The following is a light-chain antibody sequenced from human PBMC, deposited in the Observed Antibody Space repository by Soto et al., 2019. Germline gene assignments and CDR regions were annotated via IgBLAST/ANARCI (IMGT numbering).Light chain of an antibody. V-gene: IGKV1-39*01. CDR3: QQSFSVPIT. CDR1: QRITTY. J-gene: IGKJ5*01. CDR2: AVS. Sequence: DIQMTQSPSSLSASVGDRVTITCRASQRITTYLNWYQQKPGQAPERLIYAVSTLQSGFPSRFSGSGSGTDFTLTIISLQPEDFATYYCQQSFSVPITFGQGTRLEIK.